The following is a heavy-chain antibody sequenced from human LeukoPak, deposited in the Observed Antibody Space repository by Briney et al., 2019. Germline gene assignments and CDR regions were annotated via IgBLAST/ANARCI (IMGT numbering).Heavy chain of an antibody. CDR1: GGSISSYY. CDR2: IYTSGST. V-gene: IGHV4-4*07. J-gene: IGHJ5*02. Sequence: PSETLSLTCTVSGGSISSYYWSWIRQPAGKGLEWIGRIYTSGSTNYNPSLKSRVTMSVDTSKNQFSLKLSSVTAADTAVYCCARVLYCTYGSCRLDPWGQGILVTVSS. D-gene: IGHD2-8*01. CDR3: ARVLYCTYGSCRLDP.